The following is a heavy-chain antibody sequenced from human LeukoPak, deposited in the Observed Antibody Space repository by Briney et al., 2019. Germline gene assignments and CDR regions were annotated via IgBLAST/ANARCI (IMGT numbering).Heavy chain of an antibody. CDR2: INPNSGGT. D-gene: IGHD3-22*01. CDR1: GYTFTDYY. CDR3: ARGGYYDNSGFPW. J-gene: IGHJ4*02. Sequence: GASVKVSCKASGYTFTDYYMHWVRQAPGQGLEWMGWINPNSGGTNYAQKFQGRVTMTRDTSISTAYMELNRLRSDDTAVYYCARGGYYDNSGFPWWGQGTLVTVSS. V-gene: IGHV1-2*02.